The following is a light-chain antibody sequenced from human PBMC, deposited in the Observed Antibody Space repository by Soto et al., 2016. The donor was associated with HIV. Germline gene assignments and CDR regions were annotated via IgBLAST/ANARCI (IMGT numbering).Light chain of an antibody. CDR2: KAS. J-gene: IGKJ1*01. CDR1: QSISSY. Sequence: DIQMTQSPSSLSASVGDRVTITCRASQSISSYLNWYQQKPGKAPNLLIYKASNLESGVPSRFSGGGSGTEFTLTISSLQPDDFATYYCQQYQTEEGTFGQGTTVEIK. CDR3: QQYQTEEGT. V-gene: IGKV1-5*03.